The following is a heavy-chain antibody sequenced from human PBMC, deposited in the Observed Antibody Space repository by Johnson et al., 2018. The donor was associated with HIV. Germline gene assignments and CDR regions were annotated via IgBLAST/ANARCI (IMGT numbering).Heavy chain of an antibody. CDR3: ARVGYGVLLWFGVDDAFDI. J-gene: IGHJ3*02. Sequence: VQLVESGGGVVQPGRSLRLSCAASGFTFSSYGMHWVRQAPGKGLEWVSAISGSGGSTYYADSVQGRFTISRDNSKNTLYLQMNTLRAEDTAVYYCARVGYGVLLWFGVDDAFDIWGQGTMVTVSS. CDR1: GFTFSSYG. V-gene: IGHV3-23*04. D-gene: IGHD3-10*01. CDR2: ISGSGGST.